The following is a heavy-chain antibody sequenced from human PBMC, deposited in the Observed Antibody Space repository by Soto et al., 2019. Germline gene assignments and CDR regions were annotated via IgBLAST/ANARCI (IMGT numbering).Heavy chain of an antibody. CDR3: ETFPYCSGGSCYDGIRYYYYGMDV. J-gene: IGHJ6*02. Sequence: GGSLRLSCAASGFTFSSYAMSWVRQAPGKGLEWVSAISGSGGSTYYADSVKGRFTISRDNSKNTLYLQMNSLRAEDTAVYYCETFPYCSGGSCYDGIRYYYYGMDVWGQGTTVTVSS. V-gene: IGHV3-23*01. D-gene: IGHD2-15*01. CDR1: GFTFSSYA. CDR2: ISGSGGST.